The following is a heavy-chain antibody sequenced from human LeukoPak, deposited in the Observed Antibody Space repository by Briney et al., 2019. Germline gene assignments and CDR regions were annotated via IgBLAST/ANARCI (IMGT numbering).Heavy chain of an antibody. V-gene: IGHV4-4*07. CDR3: ARGYGDFRVEGRYFHS. CDR1: GGSLSSYY. Sequence: SETLSLTCTVSGGSLSSYYWSWIRQPAGKGLEWIGRIYTSGSTNYNPSLKSRVTMSVDTSKNQFSLKLSSVTAADTAVYYCARGYGDFRVEGRYFHSWGQGTLVTVSS. CDR2: IYTSGST. D-gene: IGHD4-17*01. J-gene: IGHJ4*02.